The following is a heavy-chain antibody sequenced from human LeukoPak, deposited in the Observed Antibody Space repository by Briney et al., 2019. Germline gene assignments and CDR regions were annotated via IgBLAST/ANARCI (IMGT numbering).Heavy chain of an antibody. V-gene: IGHV3-43*02. CDR2: ISGDGDST. CDR3: AKDTVHGSGTHSHFDY. J-gene: IGHJ4*02. CDR1: GFTFDDYA. Sequence: GGSLRLSCAASGFTFDDYAMHWVRHPPGKGLEWVSLISGDGDSTYYADSVKGRFTISRDNSKNSLYLQMNSLRTEDTALYYCAKDTVHGSGTHSHFDYWGQGTLVTVSS. D-gene: IGHD3-10*01.